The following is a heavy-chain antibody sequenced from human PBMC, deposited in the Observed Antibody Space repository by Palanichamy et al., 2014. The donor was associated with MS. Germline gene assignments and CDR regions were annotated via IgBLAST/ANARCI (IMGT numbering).Heavy chain of an antibody. CDR2: ISGSGGSI. CDR1: GFTFSTYA. D-gene: IGHD5-18*01. Sequence: EVQLLESGGGLVQPGGSLRLSCVASGFTFSTYAMRWVRQAPGKGLEWVSGISGSGGSIHYADSVKGRFTISRDNSKNTLYLQMNSLRAEDTAVYYCAKDLVDTALDYWGQGILVTVSS. CDR3: AKDLVDTALDY. J-gene: IGHJ4*02. V-gene: IGHV3-23*01.